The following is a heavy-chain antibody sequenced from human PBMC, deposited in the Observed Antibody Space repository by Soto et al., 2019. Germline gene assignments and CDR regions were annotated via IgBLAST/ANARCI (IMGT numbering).Heavy chain of an antibody. V-gene: IGHV4-30-2*05. J-gene: IGHJ5*02. CDR3: ARVPSP. Sequence: PSETLSLTCAVSGGSISSGGYSWSWIRQPPGKGLEWIGYMYHSGSTYYNPSLKSRVTISVDTSKNQFSLKLSSATAADTAVYYCARVPSPWGQGTLVTVSS. CDR2: MYHSGST. CDR1: GGSISSGGYS.